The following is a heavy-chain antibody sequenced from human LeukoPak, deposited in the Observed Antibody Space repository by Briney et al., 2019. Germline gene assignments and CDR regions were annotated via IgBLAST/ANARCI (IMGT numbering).Heavy chain of an antibody. CDR3: ARVGSGSYFLDGFDI. CDR2: INEDGSTT. D-gene: IGHD1-26*01. CDR1: GFTFSSNW. V-gene: IGHV3-74*01. J-gene: IGHJ3*02. Sequence: GGSLRLSCAASGFTFSSNWMHWVRHAPGKGLVWVSRINEDGSTTNYADSVKGRSTIFRDNAKNTLYLQMNSLRAEDTAVYYCARVGSGSYFLDGFDIWGQGTMVTVSS.